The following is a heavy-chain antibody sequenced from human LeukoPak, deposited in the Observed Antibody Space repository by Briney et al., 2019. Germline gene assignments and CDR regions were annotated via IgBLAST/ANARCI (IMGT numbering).Heavy chain of an antibody. V-gene: IGHV3-30*03. CDR1: GFTFSSYG. Sequence: PGGSLRLSCAASGFTFSSYGMHWVRQAPGKGLEWVAVISYDGSNKYYADSVKGRFTISRDNSKNTLYLQMNSLRAEDTAVYYCAREDRRWLRPGGIDYWGQGTLVTVSS. J-gene: IGHJ4*02. D-gene: IGHD5-12*01. CDR3: AREDRRWLRPGGIDY. CDR2: ISYDGSNK.